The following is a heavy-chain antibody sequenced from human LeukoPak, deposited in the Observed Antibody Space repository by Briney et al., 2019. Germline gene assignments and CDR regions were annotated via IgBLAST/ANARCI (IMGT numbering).Heavy chain of an antibody. CDR3: ARGFLDYDSSDYAFSYY. Sequence: ASVKVSCKASGYTFTSYDITWVRQASGEGLEWMGWMNPNNGNTGYAQRFQGRVTLTRDTSISTAHMELSSLRSEDTAVYYCARGFLDYDSSDYAFSYYWGQGTLVTVSS. CDR1: GYTFTSYD. J-gene: IGHJ4*02. V-gene: IGHV1-8*01. CDR2: MNPNNGNT. D-gene: IGHD3-22*01.